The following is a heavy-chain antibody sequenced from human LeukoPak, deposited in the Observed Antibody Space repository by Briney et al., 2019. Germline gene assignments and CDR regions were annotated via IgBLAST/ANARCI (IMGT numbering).Heavy chain of an antibody. D-gene: IGHD2-21*01. V-gene: IGHV3-23*01. CDR1: GFTLSNYA. CDR2: ISDSGNT. CDR3: AKAPVTTCRGAYCYPFDY. Sequence: GGSLRLSCAASGFTLSNYAMSWVRQAPGKGLEWVSAISDSGNTYHADSVKGRFTISRDSSKNTLFLQMNRLRPEDAAVYYCAKAPVTTCRGAYCYPFDYWGQGTLVTVSS. J-gene: IGHJ4*02.